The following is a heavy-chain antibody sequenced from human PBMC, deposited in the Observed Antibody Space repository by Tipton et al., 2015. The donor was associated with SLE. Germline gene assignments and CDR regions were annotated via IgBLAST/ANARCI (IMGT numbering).Heavy chain of an antibody. D-gene: IGHD3-10*01. CDR3: ARGFSDAFDI. J-gene: IGHJ3*02. Sequence: LRLSCTVSGGSISGYYWNWIRQPPGKGLEWIGYIFYTGSTNYNPSLKSRVTISLDTSTSQFSLHLNSVTAADTAVYFCARGFSDAFDIWGQGTMVTVSS. CDR2: IFYTGST. CDR1: GGSISGYY. V-gene: IGHV4-59*01.